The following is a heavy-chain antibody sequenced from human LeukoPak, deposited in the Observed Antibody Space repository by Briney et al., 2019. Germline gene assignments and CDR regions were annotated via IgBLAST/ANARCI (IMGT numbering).Heavy chain of an antibody. CDR1: GFTFSNFW. J-gene: IGHJ4*02. Sequence: GGSLRLSCAASGFTFSNFWMIWVRQTPGKGLEWVANIKQEGSEKYYVASVTGRITISRDNAKNSVYLQMNSLRAEDTGVYYCARSQIDYWGQGTLVTVSS. CDR2: IKQEGSEK. CDR3: ARSQIDY. V-gene: IGHV3-7*01.